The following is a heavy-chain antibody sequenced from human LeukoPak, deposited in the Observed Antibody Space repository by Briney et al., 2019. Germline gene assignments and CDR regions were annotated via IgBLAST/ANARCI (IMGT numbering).Heavy chain of an antibody. J-gene: IGHJ6*02. CDR2: IIPIFGTA. CDR3: ARARHSSSWSDYYYGMDV. Sequence: SVKVSCKASGGTFSSYAISWVRQAPGQGLEWMGGIIPIFGTANYAQKFQGRVTITADESTSTAYMELRSLRSEDTAVYYCARARHSSSWSDYYYGMDVWGQGTTVTVSS. CDR1: GGTFSSYA. D-gene: IGHD6-13*01. V-gene: IGHV1-69*13.